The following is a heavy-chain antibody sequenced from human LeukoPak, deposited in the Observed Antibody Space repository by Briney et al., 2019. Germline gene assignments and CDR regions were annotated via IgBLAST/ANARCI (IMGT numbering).Heavy chain of an antibody. CDR2: ISGSGGST. D-gene: IGHD3-3*01. J-gene: IGHJ3*02. CDR3: AKASKEYDFWSGYYGNDAFDI. CDR1: GGSFSGYY. V-gene: IGHV3-23*01. Sequence: PSETLSLTCAVYGGSFSGYYWSWVRQAPGKGLEWVSAISGSGGSTYYADSVKGRFTISRDNSKNTLYLQMNSLRAEDTAVYYCAKASKEYDFWSGYYGNDAFDIWGQGTMVTVSS.